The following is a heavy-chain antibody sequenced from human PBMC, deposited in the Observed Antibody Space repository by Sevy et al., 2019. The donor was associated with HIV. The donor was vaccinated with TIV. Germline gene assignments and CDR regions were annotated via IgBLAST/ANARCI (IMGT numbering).Heavy chain of an antibody. Sequence: GGSLRLSCAASVFTFDDYTMHWVRQAPGKGLEWVSLISWDGGSTYYADSVKGRFTISRDNSKNSLYLQMNCLRTEDTALYYCASSGWSLYYFDYWGQGTLVTVSS. J-gene: IGHJ4*02. CDR1: VFTFDDYT. D-gene: IGHD6-19*01. CDR3: ASSGWSLYYFDY. V-gene: IGHV3-43*01. CDR2: ISWDGGST.